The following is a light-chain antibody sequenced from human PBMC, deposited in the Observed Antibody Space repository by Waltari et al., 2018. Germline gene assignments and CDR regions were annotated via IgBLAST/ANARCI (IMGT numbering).Light chain of an antibody. CDR3: QQRSNWIT. V-gene: IGKV3-11*01. Sequence: EIVLTQSPATLSLSPGERATLSCRASQSVSSYLACNQQKPGQAPRLLIYDASNRATGIPARFSGSGSGTDFTLTISSLEPEDFAVYYCQQRSNWITFGQGTRLEIK. J-gene: IGKJ5*01. CDR2: DAS. CDR1: QSVSSY.